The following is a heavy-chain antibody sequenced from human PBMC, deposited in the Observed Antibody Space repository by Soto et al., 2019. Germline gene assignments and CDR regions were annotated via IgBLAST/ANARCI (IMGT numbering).Heavy chain of an antibody. J-gene: IGHJ6*02. V-gene: IGHV3-30-3*01. CDR2: ISYDGSNK. CDR1: GFTFSSYG. D-gene: IGHD3-10*01. CDR3: ARVGITMVRGVELLRQNYYSGMDV. Sequence: GGSLRLSCAASGFTFSSYGMHWVRQAPGKGLEWEAVISYDGSNKYYADSVKGRFTISRDNSKNTLYLQMNSLRAEDTAVYYCARVGITMVRGVELLRQNYYSGMDVWGQVTTVTVSS.